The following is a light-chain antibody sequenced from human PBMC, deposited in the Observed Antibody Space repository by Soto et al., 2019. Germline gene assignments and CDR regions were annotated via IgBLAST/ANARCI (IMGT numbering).Light chain of an antibody. J-gene: IGLJ1*01. Sequence: QSVLSQPPSASGTPGQTFIISCSGSRSDIGSNFVNWYQHLPGTAPKLLIYNSNQRPSGVPDRFSGSKSGTSASLAISGLQSEDEADYYCASWDDSLTGPVFGTGTKLTVL. CDR2: NSN. CDR3: ASWDDSLTGPV. V-gene: IGLV1-44*01. CDR1: RSDIGSNF.